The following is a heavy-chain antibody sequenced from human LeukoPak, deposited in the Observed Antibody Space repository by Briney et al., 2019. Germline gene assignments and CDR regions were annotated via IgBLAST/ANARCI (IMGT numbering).Heavy chain of an antibody. V-gene: IGHV7-4-1*02. CDR1: GYTFTSYA. Sequence: GASVKVSCKASGYTFTSYAMNWVRQAPGQGLEWMGWIHPSTGNPTYAQSFTGRFVFSLDTSVSTTYLQISSLKAEDTAVYYCARAFQSLGGLSLPDYWGQGTLVTVSS. D-gene: IGHD3-16*02. CDR3: ARAFQSLGGLSLPDY. CDR2: IHPSTGNP. J-gene: IGHJ4*02.